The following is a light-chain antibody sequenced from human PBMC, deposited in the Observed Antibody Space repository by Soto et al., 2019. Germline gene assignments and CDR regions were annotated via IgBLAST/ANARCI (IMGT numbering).Light chain of an antibody. CDR1: QSVRSY. Sequence: EIVLTQSPATLSLSPGERATLSCRASQSVRSYLAWYQQKPGQAPRLLIYDASNRATGIPARFSGSGSGTDFTLTISSIEPEDFAVYYCQLRSNWPPWTFGQGTKVEIK. V-gene: IGKV3-11*01. CDR2: DAS. J-gene: IGKJ1*01. CDR3: QLRSNWPPWT.